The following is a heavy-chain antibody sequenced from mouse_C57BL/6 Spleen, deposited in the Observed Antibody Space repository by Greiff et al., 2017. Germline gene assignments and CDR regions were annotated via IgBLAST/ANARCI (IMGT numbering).Heavy chain of an antibody. D-gene: IGHD2-4*01. J-gene: IGHJ3*01. Sequence: EVKLVESGGGLVQPGGSLKLSCAASGFTFSDYYMYWVRQTPEKRLEWVAYISNGGGSTYYPATVKGRFTISRDNAKNTLYLQMSRLKSEDTAMYYCARGDYVEGFAYWGQGTLVTVSA. CDR2: ISNGGGST. CDR1: GFTFSDYY. CDR3: ARGDYVEGFAY. V-gene: IGHV5-12*01.